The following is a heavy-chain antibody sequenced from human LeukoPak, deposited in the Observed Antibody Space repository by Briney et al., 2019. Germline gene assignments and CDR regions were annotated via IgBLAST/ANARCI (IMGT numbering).Heavy chain of an antibody. V-gene: IGHV3-23*01. CDR2: ISGSGGNT. Sequence: HPGGSLRLSCAASGFAFSKYAMNWVRQAPGKGLEWVSLISGSGGNTYYADSVKGRFTISRDNPENTLYLQMNSLRAEDTAIYFCARAVATIKLGYYYYYMGVWGKGTTVTVSS. CDR1: GFAFSKYA. D-gene: IGHD5-24*01. CDR3: ARAVATIKLGYYYYYMGV. J-gene: IGHJ6*03.